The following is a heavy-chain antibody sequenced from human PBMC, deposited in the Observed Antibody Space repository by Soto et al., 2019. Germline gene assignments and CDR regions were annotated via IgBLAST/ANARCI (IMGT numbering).Heavy chain of an antibody. CDR1: GFTFSDYA. D-gene: IGHD2-21*01. V-gene: IGHV3-30*01. J-gene: IGHJ6*02. Sequence: QVQLVESGGGVVQPGRSLRLSCAASGFTFSDYAMHWVRQPPGKGLEWVAIISSDGKKTYYGDSVKGRFTISRDDSTSTLSLQMNGLRPEDTAVYFCARVHCTTELCSGLYFYYALDVWGQGTTVTVSS. CDR3: ARVHCTTELCSGLYFYYALDV. CDR2: ISSDGKKT.